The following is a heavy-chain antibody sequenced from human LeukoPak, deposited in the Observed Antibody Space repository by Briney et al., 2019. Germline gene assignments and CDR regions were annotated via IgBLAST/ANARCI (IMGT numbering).Heavy chain of an antibody. CDR3: ARTVVVPAATNYYYYGMDV. CDR2: INTNTGNP. Sequence: ASVKVSCKASGYTFSSYAMNWVRQAPGQGLEWMGWINTNTGNPTYAQGFTGRFVFSLDTSVSTAYLQISSLKAEDTAVYYCARTVVVPAATNYYYYGMDVWGQGTTVTVSS. J-gene: IGHJ6*02. CDR1: GYTFSSYA. D-gene: IGHD2-2*01. V-gene: IGHV7-4-1*02.